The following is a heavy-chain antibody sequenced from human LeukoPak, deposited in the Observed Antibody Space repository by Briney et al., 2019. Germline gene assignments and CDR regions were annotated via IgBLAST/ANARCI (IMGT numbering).Heavy chain of an antibody. J-gene: IGHJ4*02. CDR2: IYYSGST. CDR1: GGSISSGGYY. Sequence: SETLSLTCTVSGGSISSGGYYWSWIRQHPGKGLEWIGYIYYSGSTYYNPSLKSRVTISLDTSKNQFSLKLSSVDAADTAVYYCARRIVVAGLFDYWGQGTLVTVSS. D-gene: IGHD6-19*01. CDR3: ARRIVVAGLFDY. V-gene: IGHV4-31*03.